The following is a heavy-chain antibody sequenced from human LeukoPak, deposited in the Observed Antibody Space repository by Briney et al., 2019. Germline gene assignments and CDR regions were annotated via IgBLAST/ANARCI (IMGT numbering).Heavy chain of an antibody. Sequence: KTSETLSLTCTVSGGSISSYYWSWIRQPPGKGREWIGYIYYSGSTNYNPSLRSRVTISVDTSKNQFSLKLSSVTAADTAVYYCARARSSGWPDYWGQGTLVTVSS. J-gene: IGHJ4*02. CDR3: ARARSSGWPDY. V-gene: IGHV4-59*01. CDR1: GGSISSYY. CDR2: IYYSGST. D-gene: IGHD6-19*01.